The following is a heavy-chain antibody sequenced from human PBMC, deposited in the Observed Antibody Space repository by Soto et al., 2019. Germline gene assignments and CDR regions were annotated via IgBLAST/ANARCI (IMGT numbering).Heavy chain of an antibody. CDR1: GFTFDDYA. Sequence: GGSLRLSCAASGFTFDDYAMHWVRQAPGKGLEWVSGISWNSGSIGYADSVKGRFTISRDNAKNSLYLQMNSLRAEDTALYYCATTTVTVSGYFDLWGRGTLVTVSS. CDR2: ISWNSGSI. CDR3: ATTTVTVSGYFDL. V-gene: IGHV3-9*01. D-gene: IGHD4-17*01. J-gene: IGHJ2*01.